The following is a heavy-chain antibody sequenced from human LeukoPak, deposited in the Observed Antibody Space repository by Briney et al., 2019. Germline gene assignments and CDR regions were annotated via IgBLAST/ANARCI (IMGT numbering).Heavy chain of an antibody. Sequence: SVKLSCKASGGTFSSYAISWVRQAPGQGLEWMGGIIPIFGTADYAQKFQGRVTMTADESTSTAYMELSSLRSEDTAVYYCARDRSSGYYESDYWGQGTLVTVSS. CDR2: IIPIFGTA. CDR3: ARDRSSGYYESDY. D-gene: IGHD6-19*01. CDR1: GGTFSSYA. J-gene: IGHJ4*02. V-gene: IGHV1-69*13.